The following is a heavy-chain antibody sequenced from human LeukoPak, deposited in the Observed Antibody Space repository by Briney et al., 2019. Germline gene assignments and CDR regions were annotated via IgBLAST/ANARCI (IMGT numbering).Heavy chain of an antibody. D-gene: IGHD4-17*01. J-gene: IGHJ4*02. CDR1: GYSFSDNY. V-gene: IGHV1-2*02. CDR2: INPNTGDT. CDR3: AREVYGDSSNDY. Sequence: ASVKVSCKASGYSFSDNYLHWVRQAPGQGLEWLGWINPNTGDTNYAQKFRGRVTMTRDASISTAYLELTRLKSDDTAVYYCAREVYGDSSNDYWGQGTLLTVSS.